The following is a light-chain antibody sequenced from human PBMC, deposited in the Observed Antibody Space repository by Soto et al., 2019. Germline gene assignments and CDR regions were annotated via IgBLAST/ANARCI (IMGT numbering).Light chain of an antibody. Sequence: DIKMTQSPSTLSASVGDRVTITCRASQSISSWLAWYQQKPGKAPKLLIYDVSSLESGVPSRFSGSGFGTEFTLTISSLQPDDFATYYCQQYNTFWTFGQGTKVEIK. CDR3: QQYNTFWT. CDR2: DVS. CDR1: QSISSW. V-gene: IGKV1-5*01. J-gene: IGKJ1*01.